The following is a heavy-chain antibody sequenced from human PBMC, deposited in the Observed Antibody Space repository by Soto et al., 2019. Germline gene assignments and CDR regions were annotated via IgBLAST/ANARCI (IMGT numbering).Heavy chain of an antibody. CDR1: GFTFSSYG. J-gene: IGHJ5*02. V-gene: IGHV3-33*01. Sequence: GGSLRLSCAASGFTFSSYGMHWVRQAPGKGLEWVAVIWYDGSNKYYADSVKGRFTISRDNSKNTLYLQMNSLRAEDTAVYYCARDKTGTPVRWFDPWGQGTLVTVSS. CDR2: IWYDGSNK. CDR3: ARDKTGTPVRWFDP. D-gene: IGHD1-7*01.